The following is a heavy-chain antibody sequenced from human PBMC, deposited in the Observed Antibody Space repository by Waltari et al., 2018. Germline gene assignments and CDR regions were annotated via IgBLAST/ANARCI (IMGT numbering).Heavy chain of an antibody. CDR2: IYTSGGT. Sequence: QVQLQESGPGLVKPSQTLSLTCTVSGGSISSGSYYWSWIRQPAGKGLEWIGRIYTSGGTNYNPAPKSRVTISVDTSKNQFSLKLSSVTAADTAVYYCARGWGGYSVDYWGQGTLVTVSS. V-gene: IGHV4-61*02. CDR1: GGSISSGSYY. CDR3: ARGWGGYSVDY. D-gene: IGHD1-26*01. J-gene: IGHJ4*02.